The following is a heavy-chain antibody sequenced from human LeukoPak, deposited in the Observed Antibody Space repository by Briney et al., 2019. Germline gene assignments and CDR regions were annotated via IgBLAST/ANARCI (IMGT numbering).Heavy chain of an antibody. Sequence: SETLSLTCAVYGGSFSGYYWSWIRQPPGKGLEWIGEINHSGSTNYNPSLKSRVTISVDTSKNQFSLKLSSVTAADTAVYYCARRVGCSGGSCYPLYYYYYYMDVWGKGTTVTISS. V-gene: IGHV4-34*01. CDR2: INHSGST. J-gene: IGHJ6*03. CDR3: ARRVGCSGGSCYPLYYYYYYMDV. D-gene: IGHD2-15*01. CDR1: GGSFSGYY.